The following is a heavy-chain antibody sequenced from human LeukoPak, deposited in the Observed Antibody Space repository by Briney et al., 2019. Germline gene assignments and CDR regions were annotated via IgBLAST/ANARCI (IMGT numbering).Heavy chain of an antibody. J-gene: IGHJ3*02. CDR1: GYTFTSYY. V-gene: IGHV1-46*01. D-gene: IGHD1-26*01. CDR3: AREAAATSAFDI. CDR2: IHPSSAGT. Sequence: ASVKVSCKASGYTFTSYYMHWVRQAPGQGLEWMGIIHPSSAGTNYAQKFQGRVTMTRDMSTSTVHMELSSLRSEDTAVYYCAREAAATSAFDIWGQGTMVTVSS.